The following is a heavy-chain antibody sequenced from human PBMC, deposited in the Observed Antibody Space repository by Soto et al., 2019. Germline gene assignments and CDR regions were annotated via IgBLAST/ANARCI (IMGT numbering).Heavy chain of an antibody. D-gene: IGHD1-26*01. Sequence: QVQLVQSGAEVKKPGSSVKVSCKASGGTFSTYVISWVRQAPGQGLEWMGGIIPVFATTNYAHKFQGRVTITAAESTRTGYMELNSLRSEDAAVYYCARGRIAGAATDFYYYGMDVWGQGTSVTVSS. J-gene: IGHJ6*02. CDR1: GGTFSTYV. CDR3: ARGRIAGAATDFYYYGMDV. CDR2: IIPVFATT. V-gene: IGHV1-69*12.